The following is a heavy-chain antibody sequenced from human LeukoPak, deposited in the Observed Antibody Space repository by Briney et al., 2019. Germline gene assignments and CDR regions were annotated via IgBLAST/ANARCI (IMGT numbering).Heavy chain of an antibody. CDR3: AREDAGYSSGWYPLGNAPGAFGI. J-gene: IGHJ3*02. CDR2: IYTSGST. D-gene: IGHD6-19*01. Sequence: SETLSLTCTVSGGSISSGSHYWSWIRQPAGKGLEWIGRIYTSGSTNYNPSLKSRVTISVDTSKNQFSLKLSSVTAADTAVYYCAREDAGYSSGWYPLGNAPGAFGIWGQGAMVTVSS. CDR1: GGSISSGSHY. V-gene: IGHV4-61*02.